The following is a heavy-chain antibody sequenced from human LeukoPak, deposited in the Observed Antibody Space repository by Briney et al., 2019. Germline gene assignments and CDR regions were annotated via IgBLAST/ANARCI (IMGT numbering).Heavy chain of an antibody. V-gene: IGHV4-34*01. CDR1: GESLNDYY. D-gene: IGHD3-10*02. CDR2: INHSGST. J-gene: IGHJ3*02. CDR3: AIVFGTDAFGI. Sequence: SETLSLTCGVHGESLNDYYWTWIRQPPGKGLEWIGEINHSGSTNYNPSLKSRVTISVDTSKNQFSLKLSSVTAADTAMYYCAIVFGTDAFGIWGQGTMVTVSS.